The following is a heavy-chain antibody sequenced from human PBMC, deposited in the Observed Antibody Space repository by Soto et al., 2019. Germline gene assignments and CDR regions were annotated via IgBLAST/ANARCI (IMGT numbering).Heavy chain of an antibody. CDR1: GFSFSTCA. D-gene: IGHD1-1*01. V-gene: IGHV3-23*01. CDR2: ISPNSAAT. J-gene: IGHJ4*02. Sequence: GGSLRLSCVASGFSFSTCAMGWVRQAPGKGLEWVSLISPNSAATYYTDSVKGRFTISRDNSKNTLYLQMNSLRAGDTAIYNCATQDFRGATGTTWGQGTLVTVSS. CDR3: ATQDFRGATGTT.